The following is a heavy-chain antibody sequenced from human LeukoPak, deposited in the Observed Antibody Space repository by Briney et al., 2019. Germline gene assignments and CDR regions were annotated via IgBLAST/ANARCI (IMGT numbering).Heavy chain of an antibody. Sequence: GGSLRLSCAASGFTFSSYAISWVRQAPGKGLEWVSAISGSGGSTYYADSVKGRFTISRDNSKNTLYLQMNSLRAEDTAVYYCAKDLWFGDPTDGMDVWGKGTTVTVYS. J-gene: IGHJ6*04. CDR2: ISGSGGST. CDR1: GFTFSSYA. CDR3: AKDLWFGDPTDGMDV. D-gene: IGHD3-10*01. V-gene: IGHV3-23*01.